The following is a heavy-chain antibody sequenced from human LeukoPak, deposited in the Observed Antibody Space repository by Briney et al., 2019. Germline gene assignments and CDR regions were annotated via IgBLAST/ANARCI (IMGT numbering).Heavy chain of an antibody. J-gene: IGHJ4*02. CDR3: AKDALVWFGELPHDY. CDR1: GFRFNTYW. D-gene: IGHD3-10*01. CDR2: IKQDGNEK. Sequence: GGSLRLSCAASGFRFNTYWMSWVRQAPGKGLEWVANIKQDGNEKYYADSVKGRFTISRDNGKNSLDLQMNSLRADDTAVYYCAKDALVWFGELPHDYWGQGTLVTVSS. V-gene: IGHV3-7*01.